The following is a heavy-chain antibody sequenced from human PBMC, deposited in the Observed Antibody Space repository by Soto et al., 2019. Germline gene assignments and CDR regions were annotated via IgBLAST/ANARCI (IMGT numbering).Heavy chain of an antibody. CDR2: IYHSGST. Sequence: SETLSLTCAVSGGSISSSNWWSWVRQPPGKGLEWIGEIYHSGSTNYNPSLKSRVTISVDKSKNQFSLKLSSVTAADTAVYYCARDVSRRWGYSYGYFDYWGQGTLVT. V-gene: IGHV4-4*02. D-gene: IGHD5-18*01. CDR3: ARDVSRRWGYSYGYFDY. CDR1: GGSISSSNW. J-gene: IGHJ4*02.